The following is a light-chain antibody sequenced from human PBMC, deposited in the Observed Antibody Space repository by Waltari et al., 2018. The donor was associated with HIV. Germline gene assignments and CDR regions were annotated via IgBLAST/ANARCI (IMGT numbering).Light chain of an antibody. CDR1: SLRSYY. CDR3: YSRDSTTNHRV. CDR2: GKN. V-gene: IGLV3-19*01. Sequence: SSELTHDPAVSAALGTTVTITCQGDSLRSYYTHWYKQKPGQAPLLVFFGKNSRPSGIPDRFSGSNSRNKASLTITGAQAEDEADYYCYSRDSTTNHRVFGGGTKLTVL. J-gene: IGLJ2*01.